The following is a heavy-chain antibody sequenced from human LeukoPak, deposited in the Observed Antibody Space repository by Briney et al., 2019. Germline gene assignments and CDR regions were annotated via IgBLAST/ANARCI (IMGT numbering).Heavy chain of an antibody. Sequence: RASVKVSCKASGYTFTSYYMHWVRQAPGQGLEWMGIINPSGGSTSYAQKFQGRVTMTRDMSTSTVYMELSSLRSEDTAVYYCATGSSPARGSGVSYFDYWGQGTLVTVSS. CDR2: INPSGGST. CDR1: GYTFTSYY. D-gene: IGHD6-19*01. J-gene: IGHJ4*02. V-gene: IGHV1-46*01. CDR3: ATGSSPARGSGVSYFDY.